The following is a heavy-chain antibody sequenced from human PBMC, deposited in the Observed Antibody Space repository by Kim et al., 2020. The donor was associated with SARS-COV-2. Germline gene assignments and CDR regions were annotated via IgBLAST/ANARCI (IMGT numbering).Heavy chain of an antibody. Sequence: SVKVSCKASGGTFSSYAISWVRQAPGQGLEWMGGIIPIFGTANYAQKFQGRVTITADESTSTAYMELSSLRSEDTAVYYCARVALAVSWAYGMDVWGQGTTVTVSS. CDR3: ARVALAVSWAYGMDV. D-gene: IGHD6-19*01. CDR1: GGTFSSYA. CDR2: IIPIFGTA. V-gene: IGHV1-69*13. J-gene: IGHJ6*02.